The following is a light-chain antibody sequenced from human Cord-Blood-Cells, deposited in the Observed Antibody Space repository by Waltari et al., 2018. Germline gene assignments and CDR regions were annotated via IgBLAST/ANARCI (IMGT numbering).Light chain of an antibody. CDR1: NIGSKS. CDR3: QVWDSSSDHWV. Sequence: SYVLTQPPSVSVAPGKTARITCGGNNIGSKSVHWYQQKPGQAPELVVYDDSDRPSGTPERFSGSNSGNTATLTISRVEAGDEADYYCQVWDSSSDHWVFGGGTKLTAL. CDR2: DDS. J-gene: IGLJ3*02. V-gene: IGLV3-21*03.